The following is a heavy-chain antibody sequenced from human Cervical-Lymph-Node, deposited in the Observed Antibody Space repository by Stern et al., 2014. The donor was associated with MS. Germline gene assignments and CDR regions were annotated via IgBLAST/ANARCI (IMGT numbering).Heavy chain of an antibody. CDR3: TRGQGDY. CDR1: GFTFTSYS. J-gene: IGHJ4*02. Sequence: VQLEESGGGLVQPGESLRLSCAASGFTFTSYSMNWVRQAPGKGLEWVSYVSTTGTSMSYADSVKGRFTISRDNAKNSLFLQMNTLRDEDTAVYYCTRGQGDYWGQGSLVAVSS. V-gene: IGHV3-48*02. CDR2: VSTTGTSM.